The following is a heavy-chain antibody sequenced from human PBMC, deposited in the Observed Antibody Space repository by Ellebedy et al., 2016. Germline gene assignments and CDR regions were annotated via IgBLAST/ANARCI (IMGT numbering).Heavy chain of an antibody. Sequence: SETLSLXXAVYGGSFSGYYWSWIRQPPGKGLEWIGYIYYIGSTNYNPSLKSRVTISVDTSKNQFSLKLTSVTAADTAVYYCARFHGGNSFDYWGQGTLVTVSS. CDR3: ARFHGGNSFDY. D-gene: IGHD4-23*01. J-gene: IGHJ4*02. CDR1: GGSFSGYY. V-gene: IGHV4-59*08. CDR2: IYYIGST.